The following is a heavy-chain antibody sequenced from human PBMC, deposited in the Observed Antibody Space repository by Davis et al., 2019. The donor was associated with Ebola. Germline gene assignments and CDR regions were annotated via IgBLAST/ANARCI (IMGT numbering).Heavy chain of an antibody. CDR2: IDYSGNT. V-gene: IGHV4-39*07. D-gene: IGHD6-6*01. CDR1: GGSISSNNNF. Sequence: PSETLSLTCTVSGGSISSNNNFWGWIRQPPGKGLEWIGSIDYSGNTYYNPSLKSRVTISIDTSKNQFSLIVSSVTAADTAVYYCARPARRSSSHTYFDYWGQGTLVTVSS. J-gene: IGHJ4*02. CDR3: ARPARRSSSHTYFDY.